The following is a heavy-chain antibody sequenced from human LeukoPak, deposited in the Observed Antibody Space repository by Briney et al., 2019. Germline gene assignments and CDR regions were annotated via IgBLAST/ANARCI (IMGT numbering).Heavy chain of an antibody. J-gene: IGHJ4*02. CDR2: FDPEDGET. CDR1: GYTLTELS. CDR3: ATDLSSGWPIDY. D-gene: IGHD6-19*01. V-gene: IGHV1-24*01. Sequence: ASVKVSCKDSGYTLTELSMHWVRQAPGKGLEWMGGFDPEDGETIYAQKFQGRVTMTEDTSTDTAYMELSSLRSEDTAVYYCATDLSSGWPIDYWGQGTLVTVSS.